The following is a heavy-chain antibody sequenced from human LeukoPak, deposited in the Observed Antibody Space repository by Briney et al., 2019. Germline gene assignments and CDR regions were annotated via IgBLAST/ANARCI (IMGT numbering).Heavy chain of an antibody. Sequence: TLSLTCTVSGGSLSSAAYYWSWIRQHPGRGLEWIGYIYYSGSTYYNPSLKSRVTISVDTSKNQFSLELSSVTAADTAVYYCARVEAATTNPRFDYWGQGTLVTVSS. V-gene: IGHV4-31*03. CDR3: ARVEAATTNPRFDY. J-gene: IGHJ4*02. D-gene: IGHD5-24*01. CDR2: IYYSGST. CDR1: GGSLSSAAYY.